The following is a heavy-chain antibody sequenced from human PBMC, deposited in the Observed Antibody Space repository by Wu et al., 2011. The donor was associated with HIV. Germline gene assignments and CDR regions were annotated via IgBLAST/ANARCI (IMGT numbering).Heavy chain of an antibody. CDR3: ASQYCSGDSCYPYNWFDP. CDR1: GGTFSSYV. Sequence: QVQLVQSGAEVKKPGSSVKVSCKASGGTFSSYVISWVRQAPGQGLEWMGRIIPIFGTANYAQKFQGRATITANKSTSTAYMELSSLTSEDTALYYCASQYCSGDSCYPYNWFDPWGQGTLVTVSS. V-gene: IGHV1-69*06. D-gene: IGHD2-15*01. CDR2: IIPIFGTA. J-gene: IGHJ5*02.